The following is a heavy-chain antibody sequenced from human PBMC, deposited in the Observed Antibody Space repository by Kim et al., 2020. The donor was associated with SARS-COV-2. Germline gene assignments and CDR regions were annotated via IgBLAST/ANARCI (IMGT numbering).Heavy chain of an antibody. J-gene: IGHJ4*02. D-gene: IGHD6-19*01. Sequence: GGSLRLSCAASGFTFSSYAMSWVRQAPEKGLEWVSAISGSGGSTYYADSVKGRFTISRDNSKNTLYLQMNSLRAEDTAVYYCAKDLRGSGWFEYYFDYWGQGTLVTVSS. CDR2: ISGSGGST. V-gene: IGHV3-23*01. CDR3: AKDLRGSGWFEYYFDY. CDR1: GFTFSSYA.